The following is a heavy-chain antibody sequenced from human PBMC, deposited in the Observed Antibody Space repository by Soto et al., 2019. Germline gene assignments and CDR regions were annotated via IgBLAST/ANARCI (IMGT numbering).Heavy chain of an antibody. J-gene: IGHJ5*01. CDR1: GFTFSIHW. CDR2: INGDGSST. D-gene: IGHD1-7*01. CDR3: AGSPGLSRISGTTLGA. V-gene: IGHV3-74*01. Sequence: PAGSLRLSCAASGFTFSIHWMHWVRQAQGKGLVWVSRINGDGSSTSYADSVKGRFTISRDNAKNMLYLQVNSLRADDTAVYYCAGSPGLSRISGTTLGAWGQGTLVTVSS.